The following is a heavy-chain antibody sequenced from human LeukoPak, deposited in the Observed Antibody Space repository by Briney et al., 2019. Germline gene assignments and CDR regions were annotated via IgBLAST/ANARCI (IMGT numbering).Heavy chain of an antibody. V-gene: IGHV3-33*08. CDR3: ARDKQSRGSGSFDY. CDR1: GVTFNTYA. J-gene: IGHJ4*02. D-gene: IGHD3-10*01. Sequence: GGSLRLSCAAAGVTFNTYAMSWVRQAPGKGLEWVAVIWYDGSNKYYADSVKGRFTISRDNSKNTLYLQMNSLRAEDTAVYYCARDKQSRGSGSFDYWGQGTLVTVSS. CDR2: IWYDGSNK.